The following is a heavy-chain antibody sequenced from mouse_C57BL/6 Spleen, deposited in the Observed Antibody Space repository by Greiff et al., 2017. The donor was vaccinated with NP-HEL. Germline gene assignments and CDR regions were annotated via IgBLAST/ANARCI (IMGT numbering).Heavy chain of an antibody. V-gene: IGHV1-5*01. D-gene: IGHD2-4*01. CDR1: GYTFTSYW. J-gene: IGHJ3*01. CDR3: TGSYYDYYWFAY. CDR2: IYPGNSDT. Sequence: EVQLQQSGTVLARPGASVKMSCKTSGYTFTSYWMHWVKQRPGQGLEWIGAIYPGNSDTSYNQKFKGKAKLTAVTSASTAYMELSSLTNEDSAVYYCTGSYYDYYWFAYWGQGTLVTVSA.